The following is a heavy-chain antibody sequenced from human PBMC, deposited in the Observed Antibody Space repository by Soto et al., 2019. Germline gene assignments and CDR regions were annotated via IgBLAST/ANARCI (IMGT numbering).Heavy chain of an antibody. V-gene: IGHV3-53*01. D-gene: IGHD5-18*01. CDR3: ARGTSGYTYGFDF. CDR2: IYSGGTT. J-gene: IGHJ4*02. CDR1: GFTVSSNY. Sequence: PGGSLRLSCAASGFTVSSNYMSWVRQAPGKGLEWASVIYSGGTTYYADSVKGRFTISRDNSKNTLYLQMNSLRAEDTAVYYCARGTSGYTYGFDFWGQGTLVTVSS.